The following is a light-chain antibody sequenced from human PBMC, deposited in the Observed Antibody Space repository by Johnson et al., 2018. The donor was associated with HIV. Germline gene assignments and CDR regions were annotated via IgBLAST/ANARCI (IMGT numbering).Light chain of an antibody. Sequence: QSVLTQSPSVSAAPGQKVTISCSGSSSNIENNYVSWYQQLPGTAPKLLIYEDNRRPSGIPDRFSGSKSGTSATLGITGLQTGDEADYYCGTWDSSLSFYVFGTGTKVTVL. CDR1: SSNIENNY. CDR2: EDN. J-gene: IGLJ1*01. CDR3: GTWDSSLSFYV. V-gene: IGLV1-51*02.